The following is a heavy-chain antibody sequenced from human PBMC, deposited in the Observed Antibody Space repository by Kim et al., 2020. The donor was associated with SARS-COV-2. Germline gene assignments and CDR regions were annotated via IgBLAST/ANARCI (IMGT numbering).Heavy chain of an antibody. CDR1: GGSISSGGYY. Sequence: SETLSLTCTVSGGSISSGGYYWSWIRQHPGKGLEWIGYTYYSGSTYYNPSLKSRVTISVDTSKNQFSLKLSSVTAADTAVYYCASRRDSSGYLGFDPWGQGTLVTVSS. J-gene: IGHJ5*02. V-gene: IGHV4-31*03. D-gene: IGHD3-22*01. CDR3: ASRRDSSGYLGFDP. CDR2: TYYSGST.